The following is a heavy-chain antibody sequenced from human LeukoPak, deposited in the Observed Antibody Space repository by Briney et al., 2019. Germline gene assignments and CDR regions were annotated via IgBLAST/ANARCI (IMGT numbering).Heavy chain of an antibody. J-gene: IGHJ6*03. D-gene: IGHD3-10*01. CDR1: GFSVSSNY. CDR2: IYSDSST. Sequence: GRSLRLSCAASGFSVSSNYLTWLRQAPGKGLECVSVIYSDSSTYYADSVKGRFTISRDNSKNTLYLQMNSLRAEDTAVYYCAKGGRSTIVRGVIGYMDVWGKGTTVTTSS. V-gene: IGHV3-66*01. CDR3: AKGGRSTIVRGVIGYMDV.